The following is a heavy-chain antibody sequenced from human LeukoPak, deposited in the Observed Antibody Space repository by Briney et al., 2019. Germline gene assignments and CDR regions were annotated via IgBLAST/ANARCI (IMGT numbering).Heavy chain of an antibody. V-gene: IGHV3-48*03. CDR3: ARVPRWYVIDY. J-gene: IGHJ4*02. CDR1: GFTFSSYE. CDR2: ISSSGSTI. D-gene: IGHD4-23*01. Sequence: PGGSLRLPCAASGFTFSSYETKWVRQAPGKGLEWVSYISSSGSTIYYADSVKGRFTISRDNAKNSLYLQMNSLRAEDTAVYYCARVPRWYVIDYWGQGTLVTVSS.